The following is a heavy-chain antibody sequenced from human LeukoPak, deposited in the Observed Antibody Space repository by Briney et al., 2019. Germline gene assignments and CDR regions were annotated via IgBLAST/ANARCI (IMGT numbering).Heavy chain of an antibody. CDR3: ARDLHAFDI. V-gene: IGHV4-61*02. Sequence: SETLSLTCTVSGASISSGTYYWNWIRQPAGKGLEWFGRIYTSGSANYNPSLKSRVTMSVDTSKNQFSLKLSSVTAADTAVYYCARDLHAFDIWGQGTMVTVSS. CDR1: GASISSGTYY. J-gene: IGHJ3*02. CDR2: IYTSGSA.